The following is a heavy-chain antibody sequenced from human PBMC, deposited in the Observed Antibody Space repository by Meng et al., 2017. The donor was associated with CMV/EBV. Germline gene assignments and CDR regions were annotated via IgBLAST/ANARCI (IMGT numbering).Heavy chain of an antibody. Sequence: GESLKISCAASAFTFSSYTMNWVRQAPGKGLEWVSSISSSSSYIYYADSVRGRFTISRDNAENSLYLQMHSLRAEDTAVYYCARGSTNCLDYWGQGTLVTVSS. CDR1: AFTFSSYT. CDR3: ARGSTNCLDY. V-gene: IGHV3-21*01. J-gene: IGHJ4*02. CDR2: ISSSSSYI. D-gene: IGHD2-2*01.